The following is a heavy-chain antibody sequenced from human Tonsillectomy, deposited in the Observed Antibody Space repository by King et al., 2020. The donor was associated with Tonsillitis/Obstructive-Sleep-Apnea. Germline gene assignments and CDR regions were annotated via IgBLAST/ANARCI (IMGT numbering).Heavy chain of an antibody. J-gene: IGHJ4*02. V-gene: IGHV3-33*01. CDR3: ASDHGSGDFDY. Sequence: VQLVESGGGVVQPGRSLRLSCAASGFTFSSYGMHWVRQAPGKGLEWVAVIWYDGSNKYYADSVKGRFTISRDNSKNTLYLQMNSLRAEDTAVYYCASDHGSGDFDYWGQGTLVTVSS. CDR2: IWYDGSNK. CDR1: GFTFSSYG. D-gene: IGHD3-10*01.